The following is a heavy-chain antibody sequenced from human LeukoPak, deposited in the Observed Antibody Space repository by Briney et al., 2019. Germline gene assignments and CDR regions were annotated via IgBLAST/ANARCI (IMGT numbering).Heavy chain of an antibody. J-gene: IGHJ4*02. V-gene: IGHV4-34*01. CDR1: GGSFSGYY. Sequence: PSETLSLTCAVYGGSFSGYYWSWIRQPPGKGLEWIGEINHSGSTNYNPSLKSRVTISVDTSKNQFSLKLSSVTAADTAVYYCARRPFMTTVTTYDYWGQGTLVTVSS. D-gene: IGHD4-17*01. CDR3: ARRPFMTTVTTYDY. CDR2: INHSGST.